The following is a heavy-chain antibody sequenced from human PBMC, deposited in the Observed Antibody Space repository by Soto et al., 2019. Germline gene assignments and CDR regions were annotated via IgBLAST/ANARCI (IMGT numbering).Heavy chain of an antibody. CDR3: ARTYVTDVVVVPASKDYMDV. V-gene: IGHV4-39*01. Sequence: QLQLQESGPELVKPSETLSLTCTVSGGSISSSSSSWGWIRQPPGKGLEWLGIISYSGRTYYSPSLKTRVTVTVDASKNLFSLKRSSVTDADTAVYYCARTYVTDVVVVPASKDYMDVWGKGSKVTVSS. D-gene: IGHD2-2*01. J-gene: IGHJ6*03. CDR2: ISYSGRT. CDR1: GGSISSSSSS.